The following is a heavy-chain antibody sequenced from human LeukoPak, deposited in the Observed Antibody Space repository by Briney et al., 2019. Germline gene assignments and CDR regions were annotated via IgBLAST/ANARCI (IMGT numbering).Heavy chain of an antibody. CDR3: AKDLSFSTSIFDF. V-gene: IGHV3-30*18. Sequence: GGSLRLSCAASGFRFSSFAMHCVRQAPARGLEWVAVISHDGSLKHHADSEGRFTISRDNSKNMLYLQMSSLKAEDSAVYFCAKDLSFSTSIFDFWGQGTVVTVSS. CDR2: ISHDGSLK. D-gene: IGHD6-6*01. CDR1: GFRFSSFA. J-gene: IGHJ4*02.